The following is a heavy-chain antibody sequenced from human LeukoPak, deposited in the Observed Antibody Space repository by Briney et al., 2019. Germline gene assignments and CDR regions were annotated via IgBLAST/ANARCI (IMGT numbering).Heavy chain of an antibody. CDR2: INPNSGGT. V-gene: IGHV1-2*02. D-gene: IGHD6-13*01. Sequence: ASVKVSCKASGYTFTGYYMHWVRQAPGQGLEWMGWINPNSGGTNYAQKFRGRVTMTRDTSISTAYMELSRLRADDTALYYCARDRSTGASAGTLYWFDPWGQGTLVTVSS. J-gene: IGHJ5*02. CDR1: GYTFTGYY. CDR3: ARDRSTGASAGTLYWFDP.